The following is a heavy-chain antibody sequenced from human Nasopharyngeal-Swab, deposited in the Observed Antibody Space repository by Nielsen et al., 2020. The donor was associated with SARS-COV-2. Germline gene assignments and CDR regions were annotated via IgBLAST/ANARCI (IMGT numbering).Heavy chain of an antibody. CDR2: ISAYNGNT. Sequence: ASVKVSCKASGYTFTSYGISWVRQAPGQGLEWMGWISAYNGNTNYAQKLQGRVTMTTDTSTSTAYMELRSLRSDDTAVYYCARDTLRFLEWPPPAETDYWGQGTLVTVSS. D-gene: IGHD3-3*01. V-gene: IGHV1-18*04. CDR3: ARDTLRFLEWPPPAETDY. CDR1: GYTFTSYG. J-gene: IGHJ4*02.